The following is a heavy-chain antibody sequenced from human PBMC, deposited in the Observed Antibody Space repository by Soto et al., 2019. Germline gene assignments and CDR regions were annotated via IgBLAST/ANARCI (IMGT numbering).Heavy chain of an antibody. CDR2: ISYDGSNK. Sequence: GGSLRLSCAASGFTFSSYAMHWVRQAPGKGLEWVAVISYDGSNKYYADSVKGRFTISRDNSKNTLYLQMNSLRAEDTAVYYCASLWSGSKYYFDYWGQGTLVTVSS. CDR3: ASLWSGSKYYFDY. J-gene: IGHJ4*02. CDR1: GFTFSSYA. D-gene: IGHD3-3*01. V-gene: IGHV3-30-3*01.